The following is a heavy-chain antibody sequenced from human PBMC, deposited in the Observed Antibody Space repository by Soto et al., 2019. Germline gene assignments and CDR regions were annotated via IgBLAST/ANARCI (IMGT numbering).Heavy chain of an antibody. Sequence: PGGSLRLSCAASGFTFSSYAMSWVRQAPGKGLEWVSAISGSGGSTYYADSVKGRFTISRDNSKNTLYLQMNSLRAEDTAVYYCAKAGGPPTSNGGYSSSWYLFFDYWGQGTLVTVSS. CDR1: GFTFSSYA. CDR3: AKAGGPPTSNGGYSSSWYLFFDY. CDR2: ISGSGGST. J-gene: IGHJ4*02. D-gene: IGHD6-13*01. V-gene: IGHV3-23*01.